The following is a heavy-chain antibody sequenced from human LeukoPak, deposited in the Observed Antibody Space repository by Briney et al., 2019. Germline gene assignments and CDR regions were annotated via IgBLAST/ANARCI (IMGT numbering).Heavy chain of an antibody. CDR2: FDPEDGET. CDR1: GYTLTELS. V-gene: IGHV1-24*01. CDR3: ATGPRVVGPPDH. D-gene: IGHD2-15*01. J-gene: IGHJ4*02. Sequence: ASVKVSCKVSGYTLTELSMHWVRQAPGKGLEWMGGFDPEDGETIYAQKFQGRVTMTEDTSTDTAYMELSSLRSEDTAVYYCATGPRVVGPPDHWGQGTLVTVSS.